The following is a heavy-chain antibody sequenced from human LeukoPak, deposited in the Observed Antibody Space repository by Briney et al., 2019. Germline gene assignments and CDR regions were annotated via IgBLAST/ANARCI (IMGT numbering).Heavy chain of an antibody. V-gene: IGHV1-18*01. CDR1: GYTFTNYG. Sequence: ASVMVSCKASGYTFTNYGVTWVRQAPGQGLEWMGWISAYNGNTNYAQKLQGRVTMTTDTSTSTAYMELRSLRSDDTAVYYCAISGGLNPGGYWGQGTLVTVSS. CDR3: AISGGLNPGGY. D-gene: IGHD2-15*01. CDR2: ISAYNGNT. J-gene: IGHJ4*02.